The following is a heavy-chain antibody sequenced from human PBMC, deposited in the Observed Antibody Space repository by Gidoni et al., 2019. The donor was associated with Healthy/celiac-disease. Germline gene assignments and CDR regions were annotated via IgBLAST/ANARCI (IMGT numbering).Heavy chain of an antibody. Sequence: VPLVESGGGVVQPGRSLRLSCAASGFTFSLYGMHWVRQAPGKGLEWVAVISYDGSNKYYADSVKGRFTISRDNSKNTLYLQMNSLRAEDTAVYYCAKDIGRWELNFGMDVWGQGTTVTVSS. J-gene: IGHJ6*02. CDR1: GFTFSLYG. D-gene: IGHD1-26*01. CDR3: AKDIGRWELNFGMDV. CDR2: ISYDGSNK. V-gene: IGHV3-30*18.